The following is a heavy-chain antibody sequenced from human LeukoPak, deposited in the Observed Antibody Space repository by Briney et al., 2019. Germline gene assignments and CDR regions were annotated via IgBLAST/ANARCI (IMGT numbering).Heavy chain of an antibody. CDR2: IWYGGNNI. CDR1: GFTFSSYG. Sequence: PGGSLRLSCAASGFTFSSYGMHWVRQALGKGLEWVAVIWYGGNNIYYADFVKGRFTISRDNSKNTLYLQMNSLRAEDTAVYYCAKDHSSSWYTGGWFDPWGQGTLVTVSS. D-gene: IGHD6-13*01. J-gene: IGHJ5*02. V-gene: IGHV3-30*02. CDR3: AKDHSSSWYTGGWFDP.